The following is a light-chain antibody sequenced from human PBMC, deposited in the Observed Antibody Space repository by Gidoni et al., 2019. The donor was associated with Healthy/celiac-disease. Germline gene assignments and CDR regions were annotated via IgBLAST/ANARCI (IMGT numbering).Light chain of an antibody. CDR1: QSVLYSSNNKNY. J-gene: IGKJ4*01. Sequence: DIVMTQSPDSLAVSLGERATINCKSSQSVLYSSNNKNYLAWYQQKPGQPPKLLIYWASTRESGVPVRFSGSWSGTDFTLTISSLQAGDVAVYYCEQYYSTPLTFGGGTKVEIK. CDR3: EQYYSTPLT. CDR2: WAS. V-gene: IGKV4-1*01.